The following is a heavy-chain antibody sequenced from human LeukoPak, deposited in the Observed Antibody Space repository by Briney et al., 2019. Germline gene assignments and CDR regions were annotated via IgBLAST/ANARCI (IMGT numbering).Heavy chain of an antibody. CDR1: GFTVSSNY. V-gene: IGHV3-66*01. Sequence: PGGSLRLSCAASGFTVSSNYMSWVRQAPGKGLEWVSVIYSGGSTYYADSLKGRFTISRDNAKNSLFLQMNSLRDEDTAVYYCARELRGYSDQYFYYGLDVWGQGTTVIVSS. CDR3: ARELRGYSDQYFYYGLDV. J-gene: IGHJ6*02. CDR2: IYSGGST. D-gene: IGHD5-18*01.